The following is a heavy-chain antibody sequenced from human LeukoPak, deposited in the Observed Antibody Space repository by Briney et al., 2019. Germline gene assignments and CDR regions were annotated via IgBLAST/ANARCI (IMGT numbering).Heavy chain of an antibody. D-gene: IGHD6-19*01. CDR1: GGSFSGYY. CDR2: INHSGST. CDR3: ARVPSGYSSGWYDDWGPGQGTYWFDP. J-gene: IGHJ5*02. Sequence: SETLSLTCAVYGGSFSGYYWSWIRQPPGKGLEWIGEINHSGSTNYNPSLKSRVTISVDTSKNQSSLKLSSVTAADTAVYYCARVPSGYSSGWYDDWGPGQGTYWFDPWGQGTLVTVSS. V-gene: IGHV4-34*01.